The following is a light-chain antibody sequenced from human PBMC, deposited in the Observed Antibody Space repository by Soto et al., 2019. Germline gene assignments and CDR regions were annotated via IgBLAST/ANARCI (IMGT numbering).Light chain of an antibody. V-gene: IGLV2-8*01. CDR1: SGDVGGYNY. J-gene: IGLJ1*01. CDR3: SSYGGNNIYV. CDR2: EVT. Sequence: QSLLTQPPAASVSPGQSVTISCTGTSGDVGGYNYVSWYQQHPGKAPKLMIYEVTKRPSGVPDRFSASKSGNTASLTVSGLQAEDEADYYCSSYGGNNIYVFGSGTKVTVL.